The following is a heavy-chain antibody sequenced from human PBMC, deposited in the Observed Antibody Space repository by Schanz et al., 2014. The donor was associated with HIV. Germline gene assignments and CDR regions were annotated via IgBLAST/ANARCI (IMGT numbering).Heavy chain of an antibody. CDR3: AKASVEMLGSYFNYGMDV. V-gene: IGHV3-20*04. D-gene: IGHD3-10*01. CDR1: GFTFDDYL. CDR2: ITWNGAII. J-gene: IGHJ6*02. Sequence: EVQLVESGGGVVRPGGSLRLSCAASGFTFDDYLMSWVRQAPGKGLEWVSEITWNGAIIRYADSVKGRFTISRDNAKNSLYLQMNSLRAEDTALYYCAKASVEMLGSYFNYGMDVWGQGTTVTVSS.